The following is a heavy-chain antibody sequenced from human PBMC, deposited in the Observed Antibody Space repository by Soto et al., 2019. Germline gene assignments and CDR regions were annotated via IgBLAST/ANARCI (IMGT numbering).Heavy chain of an antibody. CDR1: GGSISSNNW. CDR2: IYHSGST. CDR3: ARGYDMYGS. Sequence: QVQLQESGPGLVKPSGTLSLICAVSGGSISSNNWWSWVRQPPGRGLEWIGEIYHSGSTNYNPSLQLRVTLSVDKSKDQFSLKVTSATAADTTGYYCARGYDMYGSWGRGTLVTVSS. J-gene: IGHJ5*02. D-gene: IGHD3-9*01. V-gene: IGHV4-4*02.